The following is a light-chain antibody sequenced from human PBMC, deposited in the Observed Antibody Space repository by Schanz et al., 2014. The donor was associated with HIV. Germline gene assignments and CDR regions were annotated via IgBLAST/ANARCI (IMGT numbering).Light chain of an antibody. CDR1: SSNIGAGYD. J-gene: IGLJ2*01. CDR2: GNS. V-gene: IGLV1-40*01. CDR3: AAWDVLLNGPV. Sequence: QSVLTQPPSVSGAPGQRVTISCTGSSSNIGAGYDVHWYQQLPGTAPKLLIYGNSNRPSGVPDRFSGSKSGTSASLAITGLQAEDEADYYCAAWDVLLNGPVFGGGTKLTVL.